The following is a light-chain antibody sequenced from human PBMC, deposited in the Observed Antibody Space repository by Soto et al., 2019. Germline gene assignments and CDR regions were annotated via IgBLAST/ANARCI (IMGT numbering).Light chain of an antibody. CDR1: QSISNY. J-gene: IGKJ5*01. Sequence: PSSLSASVGDRVTIACRASQSISNYLNWYXXRXGXXXKXXXYAASSLQSGVPSRFSGSGYGTDFTLTISSLQPEDFVTYYCQQTYSTPITFGQGKRLEIK. CDR3: QQTYSTPIT. CDR2: AAS. V-gene: IGKV1-39*01.